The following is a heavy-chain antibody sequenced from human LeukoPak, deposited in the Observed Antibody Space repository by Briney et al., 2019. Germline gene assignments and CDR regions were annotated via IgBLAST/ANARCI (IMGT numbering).Heavy chain of an antibody. D-gene: IGHD3-10*01. V-gene: IGHV3-30*04. Sequence: GRSLRLSCAASGFTFSSYPMHWVRQAPGKGLEWVAVISYDGSNKYYADSVKGRFTISRDNSKNTLYLQMNSLRAEDTAVYYCAKDGGGYFDYWGQGTLVTVSS. J-gene: IGHJ4*02. CDR2: ISYDGSNK. CDR3: AKDGGGYFDY. CDR1: GFTFSSYP.